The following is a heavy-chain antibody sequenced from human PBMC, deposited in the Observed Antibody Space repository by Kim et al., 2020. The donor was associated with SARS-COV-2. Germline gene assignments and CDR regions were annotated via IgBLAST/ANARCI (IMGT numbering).Heavy chain of an antibody. CDR1: GFTFSSYG. Sequence: GGSLRLSCAASGFTFSSYGMHWVRQAPGKGLEWVAVISYDGSNKYYADSVKGRFTISRDNSKNTLYLQMNSLRAEDTAVYYCAKDQADYYDSSGYYFYYYYYGMDVWGQGTTVTVSS. V-gene: IGHV3-30*18. CDR3: AKDQADYYDSSGYYFYYYYYGMDV. J-gene: IGHJ6*02. CDR2: ISYDGSNK. D-gene: IGHD3-22*01.